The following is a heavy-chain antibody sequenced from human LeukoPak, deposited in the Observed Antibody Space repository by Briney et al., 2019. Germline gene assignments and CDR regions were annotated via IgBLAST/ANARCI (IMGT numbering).Heavy chain of an antibody. CDR2: IYYSGST. J-gene: IGHJ4*02. V-gene: IGHV4-59*08. CDR3: ASHYYDSSGPTFDY. D-gene: IGHD3-22*01. CDR1: SGSISSYY. Sequence: SETLSLTCTVSSGSISSYYWSWIRQPPGKGLEWIGYIYYSGSTNYNPSLKSRVTISVDTSKNQFSLKLSSVTAADTAVYYCASHYYDSSGPTFDYWGQGTLVTVSS.